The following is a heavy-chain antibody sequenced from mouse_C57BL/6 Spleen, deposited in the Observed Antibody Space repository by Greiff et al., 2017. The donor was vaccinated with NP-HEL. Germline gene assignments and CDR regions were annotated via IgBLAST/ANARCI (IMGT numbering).Heavy chain of an antibody. CDR1: GYAFSSYW. CDR2: IYPGDGDT. V-gene: IGHV1-80*01. CDR3: ARPNWEASPFFDY. D-gene: IGHD4-1*01. J-gene: IGHJ2*01. Sequence: QVQLQQSGAELVKPGASVKISCKASGYAFSSYWMNWVKQRPGKGLEWIGQIYPGDGDTNYNGKFKGKATLTADKSSSTAYMQLSSLTSEDSAVYFCARPNWEASPFFDYWGQGTTLTVSS.